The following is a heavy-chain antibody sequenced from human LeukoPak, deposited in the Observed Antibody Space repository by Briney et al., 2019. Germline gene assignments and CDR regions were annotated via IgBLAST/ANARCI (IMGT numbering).Heavy chain of an antibody. D-gene: IGHD1-20*01. CDR3: ARKRRYNWNDGGDFDL. CDR1: GGSFSGYY. CDR2: INHSGST. Sequence: KPSETLSLTCAVYGGSFSGYYWSWIRQPPGKGLEWIGEINHSGSTNYNPSLKSRVTISVDTSKNQFSLKLSSVTAADTAVYYCARKRRYNWNDGGDFDLWGRGTLVTVSS. J-gene: IGHJ2*01. V-gene: IGHV4-34*01.